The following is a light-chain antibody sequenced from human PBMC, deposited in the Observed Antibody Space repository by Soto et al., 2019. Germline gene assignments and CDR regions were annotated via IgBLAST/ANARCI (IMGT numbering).Light chain of an antibody. Sequence: QSALTQPASVSGSPGQSITISCTGTSSDVGGYNYVSWYQQHPGKAPKLMIYDVSNRPSGVSNRFSAFKSGNTASLTISGLQAEDEADYYCSSYTSSSTLLYVFGTGTKLTVL. CDR1: SSDVGGYNY. CDR2: DVS. CDR3: SSYTSSSTLLYV. J-gene: IGLJ1*01. V-gene: IGLV2-14*01.